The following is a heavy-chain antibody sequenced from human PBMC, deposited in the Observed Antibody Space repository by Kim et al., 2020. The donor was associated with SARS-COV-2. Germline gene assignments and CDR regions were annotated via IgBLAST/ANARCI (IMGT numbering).Heavy chain of an antibody. Sequence: GESLQISCKGSGYSFTSYWIGWVRQMPGKGLEWMGIIYPGDSDTRYSPSFQGQVTISADKSISTAYLQWSSLKASDTAMYYCARLGGGRTYCSSTSCYKVERLAGLLDYCGQGTLVTVSS. CDR1: GYSFTSYW. CDR2: IYPGDSDT. CDR3: ARLGGGRTYCSSTSCYKVERLAGLLDY. D-gene: IGHD2-2*02. J-gene: IGHJ4*02. V-gene: IGHV5-51*01.